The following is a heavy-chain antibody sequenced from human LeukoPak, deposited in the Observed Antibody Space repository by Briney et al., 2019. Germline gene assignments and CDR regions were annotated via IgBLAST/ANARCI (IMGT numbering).Heavy chain of an antibody. Sequence: GGSLRLSCAASGFTVSSNYMSWVRQAPGKGLDWVSSISTGDYTYYADSVKGRFTISRDNSKNTLYLQMNSLIAEDTAIYYCAKGHSSGWLPAHWGQGTLVTVSS. J-gene: IGHJ4*02. CDR3: AKGHSSGWLPAH. V-gene: IGHV3-53*01. CDR1: GFTVSSNY. D-gene: IGHD6-19*01. CDR2: ISTGDYT.